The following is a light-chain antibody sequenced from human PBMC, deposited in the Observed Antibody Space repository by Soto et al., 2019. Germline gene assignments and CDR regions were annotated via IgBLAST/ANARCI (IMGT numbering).Light chain of an antibody. CDR1: SSDVGGYNY. J-gene: IGLJ2*01. V-gene: IGLV2-14*03. CDR3: SSYTSSSTVI. Sequence: QSALTQPASVSGSPGQSITISCTGTSSDVGGYNYISWYQQHPGKAPKFIIYDVRNRPSGVSNRFSGSRSGNTASLTISGRQAENEADYYCSSYTSSSTVIFGGGT. CDR2: DVR.